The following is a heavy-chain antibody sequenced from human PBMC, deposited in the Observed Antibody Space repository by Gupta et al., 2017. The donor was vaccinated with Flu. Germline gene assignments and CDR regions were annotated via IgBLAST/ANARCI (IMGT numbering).Heavy chain of an antibody. Sequence: QASGKGLEWVGRIRTITNSYATEYTASVKGRFTLSRDDSKSTAFLQVNSLKSEDTAIYYCTCGYDFWDNLPHWGQGTLVTVSS. V-gene: IGHV3-73*01. D-gene: IGHD3-3*01. CDR3: TCGYDFWDNLPH. J-gene: IGHJ4*02. CDR2: IRTITNSYAT.